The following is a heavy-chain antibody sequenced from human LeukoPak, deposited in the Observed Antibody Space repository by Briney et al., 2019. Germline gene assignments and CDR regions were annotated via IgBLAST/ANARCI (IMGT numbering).Heavy chain of an antibody. CDR1: GFTFSSYA. CDR3: ARRAGNYYDSSGLYYFDY. Sequence: GGSLRLSCAASGFTFSSYAMTWVRQAPGKGLEWVSSISSSSTYIFYADSVKGRFTISRDNAKNSLYLQMNSLGAEDTAVYYCARRAGNYYDSSGLYYFDYWGQGTLVTVSS. CDR2: ISSSSTYI. V-gene: IGHV3-21*01. J-gene: IGHJ4*02. D-gene: IGHD3-22*01.